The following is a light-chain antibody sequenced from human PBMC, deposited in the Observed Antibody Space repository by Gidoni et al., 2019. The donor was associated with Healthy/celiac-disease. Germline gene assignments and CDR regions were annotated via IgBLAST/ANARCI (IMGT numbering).Light chain of an antibody. CDR3: QQLNSYRT. J-gene: IGKJ4*01. V-gene: IGKV1-9*01. Sequence: DIQLTQSPSFLSASVGDRVIITCRASQGISSYLACYQQKPGKAPKLLIYAASTLQSGVPSRFSGSGSGTEFTLTISSLQPEDFATYYCQQLNSYRTFGGGTKVEIK. CDR1: QGISSY. CDR2: AAS.